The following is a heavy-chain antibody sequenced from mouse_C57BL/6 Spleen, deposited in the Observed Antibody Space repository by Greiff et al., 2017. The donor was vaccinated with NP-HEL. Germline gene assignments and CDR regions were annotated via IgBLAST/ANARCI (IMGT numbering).Heavy chain of an antibody. V-gene: IGHV5-17*01. CDR3: AKKGPYDYDEGYYAMDY. Sequence: EVMLVESGGGLVKPGGSLKLSCAASGFTFSDYGMHWVRQAPEKGLEWVAYISSGSSTIYYADTVKGRFTISRDNAKNTLFLQMNSLGSEDTAMYYCAKKGPYDYDEGYYAMDYWGQGTSVTVSS. CDR1: GFTFSDYG. CDR2: ISSGSSTI. J-gene: IGHJ4*01. D-gene: IGHD2-4*01.